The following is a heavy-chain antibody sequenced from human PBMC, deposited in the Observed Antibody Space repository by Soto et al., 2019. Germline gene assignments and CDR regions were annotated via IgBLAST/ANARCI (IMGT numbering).Heavy chain of an antibody. Sequence: QVQLVESGGGVVQPGRSLRLSCAASGFTFSSYAMHWVRQAPGKGLEWVAVISYDGSNKYYADSVKGRFTISRDNSENTLYLQMNSLRAEDTAVYYCARDEYDFWSGYYFDYWGQGTLVTVSS. V-gene: IGHV3-30-3*01. CDR2: ISYDGSNK. J-gene: IGHJ4*02. CDR3: ARDEYDFWSGYYFDY. D-gene: IGHD3-3*01. CDR1: GFTFSSYA.